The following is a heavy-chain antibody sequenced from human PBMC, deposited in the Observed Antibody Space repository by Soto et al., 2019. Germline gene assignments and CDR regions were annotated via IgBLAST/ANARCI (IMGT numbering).Heavy chain of an antibody. CDR1: GGSISSGDYY. V-gene: IGHV4-30-4*01. CDR2: IYYSGST. CDR3: ARAGGTSWTLWYFDY. Sequence: SETLSLTCTVSGGSISSGDYYWSWIRQPPGKGLEWIGYIYYSGSTYYNPSLKSRVTISVDTSKNQFSLKLSSVTAADTAVYYCARAGGTSWTLWYFDYWGQGTLVTVSS. D-gene: IGHD2-2*01. J-gene: IGHJ4*02.